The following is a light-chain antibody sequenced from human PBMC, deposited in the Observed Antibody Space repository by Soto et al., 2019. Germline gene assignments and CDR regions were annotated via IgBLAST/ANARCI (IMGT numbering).Light chain of an antibody. CDR3: QHYGGVWT. V-gene: IGKV1-5*01. CDR1: QSISNR. J-gene: IGKJ1*01. CDR2: DAS. Sequence: DIQMTQSPSTLSASVGDRVTITCRASQSISNRVAWYQQKPGKAPKVLIYDASSLESGFPSRFSGSGSATEFILTISSLQPDDFATYHCQHYGGVWTFGQGTKGEI.